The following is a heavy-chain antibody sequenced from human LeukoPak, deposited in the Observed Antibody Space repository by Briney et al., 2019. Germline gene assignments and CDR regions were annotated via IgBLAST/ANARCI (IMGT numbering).Heavy chain of an antibody. Sequence: SETLSLTCTVSGGSISGYYWSWIRQSPGKGLEWIGYIYYSGSTDYNPSLKSRLTISVDTSKNQFSLKLNSVTAADTAVYYCARRLFDYWGQGTLVTVSS. J-gene: IGHJ4*02. CDR1: GGSISGYY. V-gene: IGHV4-59*08. CDR3: ARRLFDY. CDR2: IYYSGST.